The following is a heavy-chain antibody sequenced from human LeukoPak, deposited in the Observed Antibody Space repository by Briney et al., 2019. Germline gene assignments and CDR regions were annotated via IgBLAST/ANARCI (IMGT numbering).Heavy chain of an antibody. V-gene: IGHV1-2*02. D-gene: IGHD4-17*01. CDR3: ARVTKVSGYGDYSSLTPY. J-gene: IGHJ4*02. CDR1: GYTFTGYY. Sequence: ASVKVSRKASGYTFTGYYMHWVRQAPGQGLEWMGWINPNSGGTNYAQKFQGRVTMTRDTSISTAYMELSRLRSDDTAVYYCARVTKVSGYGDYSSLTPYWGQGTLVTVSS. CDR2: INPNSGGT.